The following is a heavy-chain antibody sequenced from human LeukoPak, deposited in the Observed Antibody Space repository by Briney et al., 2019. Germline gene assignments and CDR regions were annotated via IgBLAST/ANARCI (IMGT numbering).Heavy chain of an antibody. CDR1: GGSFSGYY. CDR3: AGGESPSQADAFDI. Sequence: SETLSLTCAVYGGSFSGYYWSWIRQPPGKGLEWIGEINHSGSTNYNSSLKSRVTISVDTSKNQFSLKLSSVTAADTAVYYCAGGESPSQADAFDIWGQGTMVTVSS. J-gene: IGHJ3*02. V-gene: IGHV4-34*01. CDR2: INHSGST.